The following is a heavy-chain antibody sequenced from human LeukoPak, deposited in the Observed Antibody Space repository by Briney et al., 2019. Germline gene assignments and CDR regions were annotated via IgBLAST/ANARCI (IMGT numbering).Heavy chain of an antibody. CDR2: ISYDGSNT. CDR1: GFTFSRYA. D-gene: IGHD3-10*01. Sequence: GGSLRLSCAVSGFTFSRYAMHWVRQAPGEGLEWVALISYDGSNTYYADSVRGRFTISRDDSKNTLFLQMNNLRAEDTAVYYCARGKGYYGSGSSFDYWAQGTLGTVSS. J-gene: IGHJ4*02. CDR3: ARGKGYYGSGSSFDY. V-gene: IGHV3-30*04.